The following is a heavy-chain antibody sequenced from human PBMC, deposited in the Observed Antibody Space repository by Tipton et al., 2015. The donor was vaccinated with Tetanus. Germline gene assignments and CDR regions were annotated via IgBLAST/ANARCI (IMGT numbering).Heavy chain of an antibody. D-gene: IGHD1-14*01. CDR3: ARAPNLISRAYDY. CDR2: ITPIFGTT. J-gene: IGHJ4*02. Sequence: QLVQSGAEVKKPGSSVKVSCKASGGTFTNYALSWVRQAPGQGLEWVGGITPIFGTTNSAPKFQGRVTITADESTNTAYMELSSLRSEDTAIYYCARAPNLISRAYDYWGQGTQITVSS. CDR1: GGTFTNYA. V-gene: IGHV1-69*01.